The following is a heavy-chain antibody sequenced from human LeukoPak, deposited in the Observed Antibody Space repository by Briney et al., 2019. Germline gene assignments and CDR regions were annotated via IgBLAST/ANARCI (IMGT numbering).Heavy chain of an antibody. CDR1: GFTFRSCE. CDR3: ARESGLGVISPYSDY. D-gene: IGHD2-21*01. V-gene: IGHV3-48*03. J-gene: IGHJ4*02. Sequence: GGSLRLSCAASGFTFRSCEMIWVRQAPGKGLEWVSYISSSGTKIYYADSVKGRFTISRDNAKNSLYLQMNSLRGEDTGIYYCARESGLGVISPYSDYWGQGTLVTVSP. CDR2: ISSSGTKI.